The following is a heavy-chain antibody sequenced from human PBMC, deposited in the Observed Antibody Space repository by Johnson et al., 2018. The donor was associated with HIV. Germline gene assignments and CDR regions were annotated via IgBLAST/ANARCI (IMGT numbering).Heavy chain of an antibody. CDR3: ARGTGNDDAFDI. D-gene: IGHD1-1*01. V-gene: IGHV3-30*03. CDR2: ISYDGSNK. J-gene: IGHJ3*02. CDR1: GFTFSSYG. Sequence: QVHLVESGGGVVQPGRSLRLSCAASGFTFSSYGMHWVRQAPGKGLEWVAVISYDGSNKYYADSVKGRFTISRDNSKNTLYLEMYSLRADDTAVYYCARGTGNDDAFDIWGQGTMVTVSS.